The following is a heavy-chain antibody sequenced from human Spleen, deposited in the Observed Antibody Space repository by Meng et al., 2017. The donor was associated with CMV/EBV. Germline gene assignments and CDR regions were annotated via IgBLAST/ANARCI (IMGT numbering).Heavy chain of an antibody. D-gene: IGHD3-3*01. CDR3: ARDSGPIFWSGSHYYYGMDV. CDR2: IYYSGTT. V-gene: IGHV4-39*07. Sequence: SETLSLTCTVSGGSISTTAYYWGWIRQPPGKGLEWIGSIYYSGTTYYNTSPRSRVTISVDTPKNQFSLKLSSVTAADTAVYYCARDSGPIFWSGSHYYYGMDVWGQGTTVTVSS. J-gene: IGHJ6*02. CDR1: GGSISTTAYY.